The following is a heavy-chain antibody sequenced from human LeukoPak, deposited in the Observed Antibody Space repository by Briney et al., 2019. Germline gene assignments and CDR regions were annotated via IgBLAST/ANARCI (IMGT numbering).Heavy chain of an antibody. CDR1: GGSFSGYY. Sequence: DPSETLSLTCAVYGGSFSGYYWSWIRQPPGKGLEWIGEINHSGSTNYNPSLKSRVTISVGTSKNQFSLKLSSVTAADTAVYYCARDSSSSCYDYWGQGTLVTVSS. J-gene: IGHJ4*02. CDR2: INHSGST. CDR3: ARDSSSSCYDY. D-gene: IGHD6-13*01. V-gene: IGHV4-34*01.